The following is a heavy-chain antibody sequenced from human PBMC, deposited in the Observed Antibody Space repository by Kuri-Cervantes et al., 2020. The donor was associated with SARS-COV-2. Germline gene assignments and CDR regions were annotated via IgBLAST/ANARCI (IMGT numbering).Heavy chain of an antibody. CDR2: INPNSGGT. D-gene: IGHD3-22*01. J-gene: IGHJ5*02. CDR1: GYTFTGYY. Sequence: ASVKVSYKASGYTFTGYYMHWVRQAPGQGLEWMGWINPNSGGTNYAQKFQGRVTMTRDTSISTAYMGLSRLRSDDTAVYYCARDTYYYDSGPWGQGTLVTVSS. CDR3: ARDTYYYDSGP. V-gene: IGHV1-2*02.